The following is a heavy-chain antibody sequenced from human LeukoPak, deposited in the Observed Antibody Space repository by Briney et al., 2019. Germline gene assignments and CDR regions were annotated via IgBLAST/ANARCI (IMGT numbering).Heavy chain of an antibody. Sequence: AAVQVSCKACGYTFTSYGISWVRQAPGQGLEWMGWSSAYNGNTNYAQKLQGRATMTTDTSTSTAYMERRSLRSEDTAVYYCARGVTRPGNYYMYVWGQGTMVTASS. CDR3: ARGVTRPGNYYMYV. CDR1: GYTFTSYG. CDR2: SSAYNGNT. D-gene: IGHD1-26*01. V-gene: IGHV1-18*01. J-gene: IGHJ3*01.